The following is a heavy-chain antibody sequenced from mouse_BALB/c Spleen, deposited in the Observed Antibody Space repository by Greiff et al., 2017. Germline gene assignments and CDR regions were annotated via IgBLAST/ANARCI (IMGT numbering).Heavy chain of an antibody. CDR3: ARWDGYDRYFDV. J-gene: IGHJ1*01. CDR1: GFNIKDTY. D-gene: IGHD2-2*01. V-gene: IGHV14-3*02. Sequence: EVMLVESGAELVKPGASVKLSCTASGFNIKDTYMHWVKQRPEQGLAWIGRIDPANGNTKYDPKFQGKATITADTSSNTAYLQLSSLTSEDTAVHYCARWDGYDRYFDVWGAGTTVTVSS. CDR2: IDPANGNT.